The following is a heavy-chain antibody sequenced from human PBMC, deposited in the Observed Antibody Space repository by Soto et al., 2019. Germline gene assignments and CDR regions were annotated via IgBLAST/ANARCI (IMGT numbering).Heavy chain of an antibody. V-gene: IGHV4-30-2*01. Sequence: PSETLSLTCAVSGGSISSGGYSWSWIRQPPGKGLEWIGYIYHSGSTYYNPSLKSRVTISVDRSKNQFSLKLSSVAAADTAVYYCARGRYDFWSGYFQYYYYYYGMDVWGQGTTVTVSS. CDR1: GGSISSGGYS. CDR3: ARGRYDFWSGYFQYYYYYYGMDV. J-gene: IGHJ6*02. CDR2: IYHSGST. D-gene: IGHD3-3*01.